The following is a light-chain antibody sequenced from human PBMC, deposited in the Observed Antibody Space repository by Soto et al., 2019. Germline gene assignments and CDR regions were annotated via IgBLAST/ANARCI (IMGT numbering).Light chain of an antibody. CDR1: QSIRNY. CDR3: QQTDSTPLT. CDR2: AAS. V-gene: IGKV1-39*01. J-gene: IGKJ1*01. Sequence: DIQMTQSPSSLSASVGDRVTISCRASQSIRNYVSWYQQKPGTAPKLLIRAASTLQSGVPSRFSGSGSGTDFTITISSLQIEDFATYFCQQTDSTPLTVGQGT.